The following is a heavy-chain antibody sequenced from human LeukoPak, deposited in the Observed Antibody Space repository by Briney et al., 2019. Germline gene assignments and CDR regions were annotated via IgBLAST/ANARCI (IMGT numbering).Heavy chain of an antibody. CDR1: GFTLSSYS. V-gene: IGHV3-21*01. D-gene: IGHD6-19*01. CDR2: ISGSSGYI. Sequence: KPGGSLRLSCAASGFTLSSYSMNWVRQAPGKGLEWVSSISGSSGYIYYADSVKGRFTISRDNAKNSLYVQMSSLRAEDTAVYYCARDIWGIAVAGTCDYWGQGTLVTVSS. J-gene: IGHJ4*02. CDR3: ARDIWGIAVAGTCDY.